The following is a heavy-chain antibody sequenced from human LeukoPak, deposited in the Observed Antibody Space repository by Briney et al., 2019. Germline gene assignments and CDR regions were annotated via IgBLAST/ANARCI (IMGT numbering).Heavy chain of an antibody. CDR2: LYSGGMT. Sequence: GGSLRLSCSASGFIVNNYYITWVRQAPGKGLECVSILYSGGMTYYADSVKGRFTISADNSKTTVNLQMNSLRVEDTAIYYCARMFGGNYYGYYFDNWGQGSMLTVSS. V-gene: IGHV3-66*01. J-gene: IGHJ4*02. D-gene: IGHD5-12*01. CDR1: GFIVNNYY. CDR3: ARMFGGNYYGYYFDN.